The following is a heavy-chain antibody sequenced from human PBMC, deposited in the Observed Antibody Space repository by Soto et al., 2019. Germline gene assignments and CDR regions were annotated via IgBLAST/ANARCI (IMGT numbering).Heavy chain of an antibody. CDR2: IIPIFGTA. CDR1: GGTFSSYA. Sequence: AASVKVSCKASGGTFSSYAISWVRQAPGQGLEWMGGIIPIFGTANYAQKFQGRVTITADESTSTAYMELSSLRSEDTAVYYCARERHSSGSPYYYYGMDVWGQGTTVTVSS. J-gene: IGHJ6*02. CDR3: ARERHSSGSPYYYYGMDV. V-gene: IGHV1-69*13. D-gene: IGHD6-19*01.